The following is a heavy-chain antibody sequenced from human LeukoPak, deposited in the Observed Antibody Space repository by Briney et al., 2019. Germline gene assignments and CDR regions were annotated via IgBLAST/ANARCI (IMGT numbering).Heavy chain of an antibody. J-gene: IGHJ3*02. CDR3: ARVTYTSGWSSTGGAFDI. CDR1: GVSISNYY. CDR2: FYASGST. D-gene: IGHD6-13*01. V-gene: IGHV4-4*07. Sequence: KSSETLSLTCTASGVSISNYYWNWIRQPAGKGLEWVGRFYASGSTNYNPSLKSRVTISVDKSKNQFSLKLTSVTAADTAVYYCARVTYTSGWSSTGGAFDIWGQGTMVTVSS.